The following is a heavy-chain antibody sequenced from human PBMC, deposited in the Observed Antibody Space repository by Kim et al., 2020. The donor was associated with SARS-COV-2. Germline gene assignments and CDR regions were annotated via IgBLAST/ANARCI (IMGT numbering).Heavy chain of an antibody. V-gene: IGHV5-10-1*01. CDR2: IDPSDSYT. J-gene: IGHJ4*02. CDR3: ARHSIYYDSSGYYSGADY. Sequence: GESLKISCKGSGYSFTSYWISWVRQMPGKGLEWMGRIDPSDSYTNYSPSFQGHVTISADKSISTAYLQWSSLKASDTAMYYCARHSIYYDSSGYYSGADYWGQGTLVTVSS. CDR1: GYSFTSYW. D-gene: IGHD3-22*01.